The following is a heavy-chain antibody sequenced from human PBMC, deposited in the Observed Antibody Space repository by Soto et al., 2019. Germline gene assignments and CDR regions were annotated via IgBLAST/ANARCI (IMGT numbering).Heavy chain of an antibody. CDR2: IYYSGST. V-gene: IGHV4-61*01. J-gene: IGHJ6*02. CDR1: GGSVSSGSYY. D-gene: IGHD5-18*01. CDR3: AREASYGYTYYYYGMDV. Sequence: SETLPLTCTVSGGSVSSGSYYWSWIRQPPGKGLEWIGYIYYSGSTNYNPSLKSRVTISVDTSKNQFSLKLSSVTAADTAVYYCAREASYGYTYYYYGMDVWGQGTTVTVSS.